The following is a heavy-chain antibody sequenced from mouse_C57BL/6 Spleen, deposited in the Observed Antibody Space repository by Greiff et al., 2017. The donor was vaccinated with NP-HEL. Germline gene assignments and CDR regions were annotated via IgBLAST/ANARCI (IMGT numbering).Heavy chain of an antibody. CDR1: GYTFTSYG. CDR3: ARRAITPVVEGYWYFDV. Sequence: QVQLQQSGAELARPGASVKLSCKASGYTFTSYGISWVKQRTGQGLEWIGEIYPRSGNTYYNEKFKGKATLTADKSSSTAYMELRSLTSEDSAVYFCARRAITPVVEGYWYFDVWGTGTTVTVSS. CDR2: IYPRSGNT. D-gene: IGHD1-1*01. J-gene: IGHJ1*03. V-gene: IGHV1-81*01.